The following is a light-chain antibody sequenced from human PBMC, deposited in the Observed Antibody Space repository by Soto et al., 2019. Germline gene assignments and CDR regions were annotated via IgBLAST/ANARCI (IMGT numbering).Light chain of an antibody. V-gene: IGKV1-12*01. Sequence: DIQLTQSPSSLSAVVGDRVTLTCLASRGIGDRLAWFQQKPGKAPQFLIQAASNLQSGVPSRFSGSGSGTEFILSINSLQPEDIATYYCLQVSSFPRTFGQGTKVDI. CDR1: RGIGDR. CDR2: AAS. J-gene: IGKJ1*01. CDR3: LQVSSFPRT.